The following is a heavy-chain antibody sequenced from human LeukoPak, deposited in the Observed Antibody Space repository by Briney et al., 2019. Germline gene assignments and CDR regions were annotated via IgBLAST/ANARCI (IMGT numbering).Heavy chain of an antibody. V-gene: IGHV4-59*08. CDR3: ARYREVGATVDY. J-gene: IGHJ4*02. CDR2: IYYSGST. CDR1: GGSISSYY. D-gene: IGHD1-26*01. Sequence: SETLSLTCTVSGGSISSYYWSWIRQPPGKGLEWIGYIYYSGSTNYNPSLKSRVTISGDTSKNQFSLTLSSVTAADTAVYYCARYREVGATVDYWGQGTLVTVSS.